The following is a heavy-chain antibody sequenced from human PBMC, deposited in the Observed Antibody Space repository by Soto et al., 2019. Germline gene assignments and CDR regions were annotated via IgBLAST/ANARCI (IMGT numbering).Heavy chain of an antibody. V-gene: IGHV3-23*01. D-gene: IGHD6-19*01. CDR3: AYDWEIGGWYPRGFDP. CDR2: ISGSGGST. CDR1: GFTFSSYA. Sequence: PGGSLRLSCAASGFTFSSYAMSWVRQAPGKGLEWVSAISGSGGSTYYADSVKGRFTISRDNSKNTLYLQMNSLRAEDTAVYYCAYDWEIGGWYPRGFDPWGQGTLVTVSS. J-gene: IGHJ5*02.